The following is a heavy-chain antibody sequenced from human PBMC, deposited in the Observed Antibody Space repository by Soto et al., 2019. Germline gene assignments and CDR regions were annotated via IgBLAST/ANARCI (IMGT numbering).Heavy chain of an antibody. Sequence: SETLSLTCAVYGGSFSGYYWSWIRQPPGKGLEWIGEINHSGSTNYNPSLKSRVTISVDTSKNQFSLKLSSVTAADTAVYYCARGDIVVVPSHPEIIYYYYGMDVWGQGTTVTVSS. CDR2: INHSGST. CDR1: GGSFSGYY. V-gene: IGHV4-34*01. CDR3: ARGDIVVVPSHPEIIYYYYGMDV. D-gene: IGHD2-2*01. J-gene: IGHJ6*02.